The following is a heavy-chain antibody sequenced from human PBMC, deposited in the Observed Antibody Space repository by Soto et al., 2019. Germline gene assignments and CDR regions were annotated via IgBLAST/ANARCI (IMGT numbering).Heavy chain of an antibody. Sequence: SETLSLTCTVSGGSISSYYWSWIRQPPGKGLEWIGYIYYSGSTNYNPSLKSRVTISVNTSKNQFSLKLTSVTAADTAVYYCASGLVTTLHYWGQGTLVTVSS. CDR1: GGSISSYY. J-gene: IGHJ4*02. D-gene: IGHD4-17*01. CDR2: IYYSGST. CDR3: ASGLVTTLHY. V-gene: IGHV4-59*01.